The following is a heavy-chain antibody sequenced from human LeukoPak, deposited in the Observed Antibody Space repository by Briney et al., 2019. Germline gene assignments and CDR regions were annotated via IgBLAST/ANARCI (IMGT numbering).Heavy chain of an antibody. CDR1: GFTFSSYW. D-gene: IGHD3-3*01. Sequence: GGSLRLSCAASGFTFSSYWMHWVRQAPGKGLVWVSRINSDGSSTSYADSVKGRFTISRDNAKNTLYLQMNSLRAEDTAVYYCARELGYYDFWSGQEYGMDVWGQGTTVTVSS. V-gene: IGHV3-74*01. CDR3: ARELGYYDFWSGQEYGMDV. J-gene: IGHJ6*02. CDR2: INSDGSST.